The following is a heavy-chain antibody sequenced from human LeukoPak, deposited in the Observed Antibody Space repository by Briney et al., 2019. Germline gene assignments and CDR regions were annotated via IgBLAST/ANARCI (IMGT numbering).Heavy chain of an antibody. D-gene: IGHD6-19*01. V-gene: IGHV4-39*01. Sequence: PSETLSLTCTVSGGSISSSSYYWGWIHQPPGKGLEWIGSIYYSGSTYYNPSLKRRVTISVDTSKNQFSLKLSSVTAADTAVYYCARRRFSGWLAEDWFDPWGQGTLVTVSS. CDR3: ARRRFSGWLAEDWFDP. CDR1: GGSISSSSYY. CDR2: IYYSGST. J-gene: IGHJ5*02.